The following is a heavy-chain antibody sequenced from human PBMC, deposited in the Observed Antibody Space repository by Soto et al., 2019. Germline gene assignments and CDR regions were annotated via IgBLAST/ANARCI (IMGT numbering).Heavy chain of an antibody. CDR3: ARGSYYYDSSCYYHY. J-gene: IGHJ4*02. V-gene: IGHV4-30-4*01. CDR2: IYYSGGT. D-gene: IGHD3-22*01. Sequence: SDTLSLTCTLSGDSIISGDYYWSWIRQPPGKGLEWIGYIYYSGGTYYNPSLKSRVTISVDTSKNQFSLKLSSVTAADTAVYYCARGSYYYDSSCYYHYWGQGTLVTVS. CDR1: GDSIISGDYY.